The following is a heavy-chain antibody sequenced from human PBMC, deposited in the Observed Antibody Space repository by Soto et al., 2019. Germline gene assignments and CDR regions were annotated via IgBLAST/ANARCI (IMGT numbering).Heavy chain of an antibody. CDR2: INHSGST. CDR3: ARGPPMFY. V-gene: IGHV4-34*01. D-gene: IGHD3-10*02. J-gene: IGHJ4*02. CDR1: GGSFSGYY. Sequence: SETLSLTCAVYGGSFSGYYWSWIRQPPGKGLEWIGEINHSGSTNYNPSLKSRVTISVDTSKNQFSLRLSSVTAADTAVYYCARGPPMFYWGQGIRVTVSS.